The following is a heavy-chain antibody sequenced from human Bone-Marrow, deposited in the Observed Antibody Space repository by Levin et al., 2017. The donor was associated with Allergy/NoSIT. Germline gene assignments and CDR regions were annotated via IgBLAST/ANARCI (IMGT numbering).Heavy chain of an antibody. Sequence: GESLKISCKGSGYSFTSYWIGWVRQMPGKGLEWMGIIYPGDSDTRYSPSFQGQVTISADKSISTAYLQWSSLKASDTAMYYCARSITMVRGVITYFDYWGQGTLVTVSS. D-gene: IGHD3-10*01. J-gene: IGHJ4*02. V-gene: IGHV5-51*01. CDR3: ARSITMVRGVITYFDY. CDR2: IYPGDSDT. CDR1: GYSFTSYW.